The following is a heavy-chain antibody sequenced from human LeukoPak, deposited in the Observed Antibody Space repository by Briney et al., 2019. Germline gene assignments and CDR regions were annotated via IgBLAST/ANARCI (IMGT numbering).Heavy chain of an antibody. CDR1: GFTFSSYS. Sequence: GGSLRLSCAASGFTFSSYSMNWVRQAPGKGLEWVSSISSSSSYIYYADSVKGRFTISRDNAKNSLYLQMNSLRAEDTAVYYCAKERTRDFDYWGQGTLVTVSS. D-gene: IGHD3/OR15-3a*01. CDR3: AKERTRDFDY. V-gene: IGHV3-21*01. J-gene: IGHJ4*02. CDR2: ISSSSSYI.